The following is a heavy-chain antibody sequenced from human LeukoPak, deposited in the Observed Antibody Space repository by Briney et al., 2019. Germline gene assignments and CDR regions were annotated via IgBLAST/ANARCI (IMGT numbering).Heavy chain of an antibody. CDR2: MNPKNANT. CDR1: GYTVTSYD. Sequence: ASVKVSCKASGYTVTSYDINWVRQAPGQGLEWMGWMNPKNANTGYAQKFQGRVTMTRNTSISTTYMELSSLRSEDTAVYYCARVTTIFGVVRSLAYWGQGTPVTVSS. J-gene: IGHJ4*02. CDR3: ARVTTIFGVVRSLAY. V-gene: IGHV1-8*01. D-gene: IGHD3-3*01.